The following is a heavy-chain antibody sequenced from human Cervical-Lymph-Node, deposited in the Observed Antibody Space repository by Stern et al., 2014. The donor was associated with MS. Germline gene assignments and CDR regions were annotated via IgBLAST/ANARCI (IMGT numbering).Heavy chain of an antibody. Sequence: QVQLQESGPGRVQPSETLSLICTVSGASMKNFYWNWIRQPPEKGLEWIGPMSNSGTTYYDPSLKSRVTMSMDASKQQFSLRLTSVTAVDTAVYFCARGRHTAMVTSGRYFDLWGQGTLVTVSS. J-gene: IGHJ4*02. V-gene: IGHV4-4*07. D-gene: IGHD5-18*01. CDR2: MSNSGTT. CDR3: ARGRHTAMVTSGRYFDL. CDR1: GASMKNFY.